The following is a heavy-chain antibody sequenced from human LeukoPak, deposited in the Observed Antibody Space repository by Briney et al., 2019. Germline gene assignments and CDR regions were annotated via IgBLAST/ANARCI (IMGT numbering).Heavy chain of an antibody. D-gene: IGHD3-3*01. Sequence: SVKVSCKASGGTFSSYAISWARQAPGQGLEWMGGIIPIFGTANYAQKFQGRVTITADESTSTTYMELSSLRSEDTAVYYCARDSTTNYDFWSGYYHVGYDYWGQGTLVTVSS. CDR2: IIPIFGTA. CDR3: ARDSTTNYDFWSGYYHVGYDY. J-gene: IGHJ4*02. CDR1: GGTFSSYA. V-gene: IGHV1-69*13.